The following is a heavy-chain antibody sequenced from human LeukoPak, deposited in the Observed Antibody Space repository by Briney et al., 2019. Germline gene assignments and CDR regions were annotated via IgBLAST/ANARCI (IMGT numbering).Heavy chain of an antibody. V-gene: IGHV1-2*02. D-gene: IGHD1-26*01. Sequence: ASVKVSCKASGYTFTSYAMHWVRQAPGQGLEWMGWINPNSGGTNYAQKFQGRVTMTRDTSISTAYMELSRLRSDDTAVYYCARVSGSYLYWFDPWGQGTLVTVSS. CDR3: ARVSGSYLYWFDP. CDR1: GYTFTSYA. CDR2: INPNSGGT. J-gene: IGHJ5*02.